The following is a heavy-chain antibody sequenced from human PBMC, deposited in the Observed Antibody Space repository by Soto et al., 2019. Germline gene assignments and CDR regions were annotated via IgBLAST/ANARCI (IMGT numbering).Heavy chain of an antibody. D-gene: IGHD3-3*01. CDR1: GGSFSDFY. Sequence: SETLSLTCAVYGGSFSDFYWSWIRQTPGKGLEWIGYRYYSGAINYNPSLKSRVTISVDTSKNHFSLRLTSVTAADTAVYYCARLNHDFSSALDFWGQGTLVTVS. CDR3: ARLNHDFSSALDF. CDR2: RYYSGAI. V-gene: IGHV4-59*01. J-gene: IGHJ4*02.